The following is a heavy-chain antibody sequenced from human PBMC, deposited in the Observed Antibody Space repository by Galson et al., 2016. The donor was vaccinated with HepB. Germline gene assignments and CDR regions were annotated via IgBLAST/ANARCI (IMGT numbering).Heavy chain of an antibody. CDR1: NGSISGGIYY. V-gene: IGHV4-31*03. D-gene: IGHD3-10*01. J-gene: IGHJ6*03. Sequence: TLSLTCTVSNGSISGGIYYWGWIRQDTGKGLEWIGYISYSGSTYYNPSLKSRVLISIDTSKDHFSLKLSSVTAADTAVYYCARAPFSLYASGSYYRDYYYLDVWGKGTTVTVSS. CDR2: ISYSGST. CDR3: ARAPFSLYASGSYYRDYYYLDV.